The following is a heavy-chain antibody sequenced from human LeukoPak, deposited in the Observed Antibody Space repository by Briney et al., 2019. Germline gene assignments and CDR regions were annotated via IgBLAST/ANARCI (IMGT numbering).Heavy chain of an antibody. CDR2: IYSGGST. CDR1: GFTVSSNY. D-gene: IGHD3-22*01. Sequence: GGSLRLSCAASGFTVSSNYMSWVRQAPGKGLEWVSVIYSGGSTYYADSVKGRFTISRDNSKNTLYLQMNSLRAEDTAVYYCAREKIGYYDGSGRGWFDPWGQGTLVTVSS. J-gene: IGHJ5*02. V-gene: IGHV3-53*01. CDR3: AREKIGYYDGSGRGWFDP.